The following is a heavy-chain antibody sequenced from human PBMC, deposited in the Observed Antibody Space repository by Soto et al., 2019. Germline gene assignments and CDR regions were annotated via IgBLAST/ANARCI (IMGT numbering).Heavy chain of an antibody. CDR3: VRVIHEGPFDI. V-gene: IGHV3-72*01. Sequence: GGSLRLSCAASGFTFSDHYMDWVRQDPGKGLEWVGRSRNKANGYTTEYAASVKGRFTISRDDSQNSLYLQMNSLKTEDTAVYYCVRVIHEGPFDIWGQGTMVTVSS. CDR1: GFTFSDHY. J-gene: IGHJ3*02. CDR2: SRNKANGYTT.